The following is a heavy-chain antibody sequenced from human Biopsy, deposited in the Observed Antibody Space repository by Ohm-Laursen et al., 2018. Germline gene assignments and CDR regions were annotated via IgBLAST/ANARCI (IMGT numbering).Heavy chain of an antibody. CDR2: VYYSGTT. V-gene: IGHV4-39*01. J-gene: IGHJ5*02. CDR1: GGYITSRTHY. Sequence: SQTLSLTCTLSGGYITSRTHYWGWLRQTPGKGLEWIGTVYYSGTTYDNPSLKNRVIISVDTSKNQFSLSLKTVTAADTAVYYCVRHGLSDFWSGYPNFFDRWGQGTLVTVSS. CDR3: VRHGLSDFWSGYPNFFDR. D-gene: IGHD3-3*01.